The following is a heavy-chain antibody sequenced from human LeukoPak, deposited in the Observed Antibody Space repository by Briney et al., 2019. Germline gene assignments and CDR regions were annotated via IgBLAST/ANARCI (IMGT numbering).Heavy chain of an antibody. CDR1: GYTFTDYF. Sequence: ASVKVSCKASGYTFTDYFIHWVRQAPGQGLEWMGWINPNSGGTNYAQNFQGRVTMTRDTSITTAYMELGRLSSGDTAVYYCARAPSRDILTGYVDYWGQGTLVTVSS. CDR2: INPNSGGT. CDR3: ARAPSRDILTGYVDY. D-gene: IGHD3-9*01. V-gene: IGHV1-2*02. J-gene: IGHJ4*02.